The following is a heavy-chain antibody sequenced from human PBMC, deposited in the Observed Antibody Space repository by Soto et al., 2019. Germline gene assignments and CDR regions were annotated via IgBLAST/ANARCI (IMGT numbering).Heavy chain of an antibody. CDR1: GYTFTAYY. CDR3: ARGGGRGYNELDP. Sequence: QVQLVQSGAEVKKPGASVKVSCKASGYTFTAYYMHWVRQAPGQGLEWTGWINPNSGGTYHAQNFQGRVTMTRDTSTTTAYMELASLRSDDTAVYYCARGGGRGYNELDPWGHGTLVIVSS. V-gene: IGHV1-2*02. J-gene: IGHJ5*02. D-gene: IGHD5-12*01. CDR2: INPNSGGT.